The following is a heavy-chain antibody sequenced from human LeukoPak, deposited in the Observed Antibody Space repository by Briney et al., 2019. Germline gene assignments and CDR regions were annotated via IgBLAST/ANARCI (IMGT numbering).Heavy chain of an antibody. Sequence: ASVKVPCKASGGTFSSYAISWVRQAPGQGLEWMGRIIPIFGTANYAQKFQGRVTITTDESTITAYMELSSLRSEDTAVYYCARGLTTFGGVSGVFDYWGQGTLVTVSS. CDR2: IIPIFGTA. D-gene: IGHD3-16*01. J-gene: IGHJ4*02. V-gene: IGHV1-69*05. CDR3: ARGLTTFGGVSGVFDY. CDR1: GGTFSSYA.